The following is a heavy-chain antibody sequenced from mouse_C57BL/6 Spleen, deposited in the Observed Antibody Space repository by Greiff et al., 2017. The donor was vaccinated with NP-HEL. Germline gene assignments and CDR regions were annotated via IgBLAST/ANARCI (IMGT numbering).Heavy chain of an antibody. CDR1: GFNIKDYY. Sequence: EVQLQQSGAELVKPGASVKLSCTASGFNIKDYYMHWVKQRTEQGLEWIGRIDPEDGETKYNPKFQGKATITADTSSNTAYLQISSLTSEDTAVYYYARWGTTVVRDYWGQGTTLTVSS. V-gene: IGHV14-2*01. D-gene: IGHD1-1*01. CDR3: ARWGTTVVRDY. J-gene: IGHJ2*01. CDR2: IDPEDGET.